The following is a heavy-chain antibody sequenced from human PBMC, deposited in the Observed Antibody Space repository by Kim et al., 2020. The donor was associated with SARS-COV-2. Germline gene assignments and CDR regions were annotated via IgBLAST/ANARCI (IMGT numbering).Heavy chain of an antibody. CDR2: ISGSGGST. J-gene: IGHJ4*02. CDR1: GFTFSSYA. Sequence: GGSLRLSCAASGFTFSSYAMSWVRQAPGKGLEWVSAISGSGGSTYYADSVKGRFTISRDNSKNTLYLQMNSLRAEDTAVYYCAKDPAKITMVRGVIPPFGYWGQGTLVTVSS. D-gene: IGHD3-10*01. V-gene: IGHV3-23*01. CDR3: AKDPAKITMVRGVIPPFGY.